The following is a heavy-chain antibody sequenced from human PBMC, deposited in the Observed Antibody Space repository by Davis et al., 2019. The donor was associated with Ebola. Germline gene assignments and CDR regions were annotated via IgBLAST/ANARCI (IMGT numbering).Heavy chain of an antibody. CDR3: ARAVLGTILWSS. CDR1: GFTFSGSA. J-gene: IGHJ4*02. CDR2: IRSKANSYAT. D-gene: IGHD2-21*01. V-gene: IGHV3-73*01. Sequence: GESLKISCAASGFTFSGSAMHWVRQASGKGLEWVGRIRSKANSYATAYAASVKGRFTISRDDSKNTAYLQMNSLKTEDTAVYYCARAVLGTILWSSWGQGTLVTVSS.